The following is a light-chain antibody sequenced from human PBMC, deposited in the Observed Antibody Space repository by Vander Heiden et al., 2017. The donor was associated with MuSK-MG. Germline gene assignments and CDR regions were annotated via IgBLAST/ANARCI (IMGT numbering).Light chain of an antibody. CDR3: LHHYCYPPFT. V-gene: IGKV1-9*01. CDR1: QGITTY. CDR2: AAS. J-gene: IGKJ3*01. Sequence: DVQLTQSPSFLSASVGDRVTITCRASQGITTYLAWYQQKPGKAPNLLMYAASTLQSGVPSRFSGNGYGTEFTLTISSRQPEDFAAYYCLHHYCYPPFTFGHGTKVDIK.